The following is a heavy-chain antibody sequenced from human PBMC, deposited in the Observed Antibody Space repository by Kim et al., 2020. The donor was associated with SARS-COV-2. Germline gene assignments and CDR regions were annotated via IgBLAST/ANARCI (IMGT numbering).Heavy chain of an antibody. CDR3: AKDRRIGGWPSYFDY. D-gene: IGHD2-15*01. V-gene: IGHV3-30*18. J-gene: IGHJ4*02. CDR2: ISYDGSNK. Sequence: GGSLRLSCAASGFTFSSYGMHWVRQAPGKGLEWVAVISYDGSNKYYADSVKGRFTISRDNSKNTLYLQMNSLRAEDTAVYYCAKDRRIGGWPSYFDYWGQGTLVTVSS. CDR1: GFTFSSYG.